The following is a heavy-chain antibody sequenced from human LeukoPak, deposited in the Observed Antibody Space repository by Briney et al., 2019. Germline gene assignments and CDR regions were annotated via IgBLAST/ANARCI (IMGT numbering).Heavy chain of an antibody. Sequence: GGSLRLSCAASGFTFSSYSMNWVRQAPGKGLEWVSSISSSSSYIYYADSVKGRFTISRDNAKNSLYLQMNSLRAEDTAVYYCASTAFPATPTFDYWGQGTLVTVSS. J-gene: IGHJ4*02. CDR3: ASTAFPATPTFDY. V-gene: IGHV3-21*01. CDR1: GFTFSSYS. D-gene: IGHD2/OR15-2a*01. CDR2: ISSSSSYI.